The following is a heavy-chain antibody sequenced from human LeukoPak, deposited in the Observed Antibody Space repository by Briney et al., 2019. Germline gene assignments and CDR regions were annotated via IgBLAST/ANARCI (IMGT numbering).Heavy chain of an antibody. Sequence: GGSLRLSCAASGFTFSGSAIHWVRQSSGKGLEWVGQIDKKDKGYATATAYAASVKGRFTISRDDSINTAYLQMKSLKTEDTALYYCTSDSGTYNWFDPWGQGTLVTVSS. CDR1: GFTFSGSA. D-gene: IGHD1-26*01. CDR2: IDKKDKGYATAT. V-gene: IGHV3-73*01. J-gene: IGHJ5*02. CDR3: TSDSGTYNWFDP.